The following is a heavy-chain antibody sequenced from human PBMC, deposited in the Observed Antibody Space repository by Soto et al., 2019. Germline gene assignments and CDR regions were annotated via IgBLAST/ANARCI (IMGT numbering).Heavy chain of an antibody. D-gene: IGHD6-13*01. CDR1: GYSFTIYA. CDR3: ARVIDSSSWQDYYYYGMDV. J-gene: IGHJ6*02. CDR2: INAGNGNT. V-gene: IGHV1-3*01. Sequence: ASVKVSCKASGYSFTIYAMHWVRQAPGQRLEWMGWINAGNGNTKYSQKFQGRVTITRDTSASTAYMELSSLRSEDTAVYYCARVIDSSSWQDYYYYGMDVWGQGTTVTVSS.